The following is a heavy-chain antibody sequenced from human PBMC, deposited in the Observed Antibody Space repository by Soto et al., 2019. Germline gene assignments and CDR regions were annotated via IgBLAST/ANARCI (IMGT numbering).Heavy chain of an antibody. CDR2: IKSKTDGGTT. CDR3: TTPKVVAATTDAFDI. Sequence: EVQLVESGGGLVKPGGSLRLSCAASGFTFSNAWMNWVRQAPGKGLEWVGRIKSKTDGGTTDYAAPVKGRFTISRDDSKNPLYLQMNSLKTDDTAVYYCTTPKVVAATTDAFDIWGQGTMVTVSS. D-gene: IGHD2-15*01. V-gene: IGHV3-15*07. CDR1: GFTFSNAW. J-gene: IGHJ3*02.